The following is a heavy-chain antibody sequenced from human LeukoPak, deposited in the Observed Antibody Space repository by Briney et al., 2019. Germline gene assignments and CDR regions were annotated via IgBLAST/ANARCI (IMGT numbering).Heavy chain of an antibody. CDR2: VNPYNGNT. CDR1: GYTFTNYG. D-gene: IGHD4-17*01. J-gene: IGHJ4*02. CDR3: ARAVSVTTPYFDY. V-gene: IGHV1-18*01. Sequence: ASVKVSFTAFGYTFTNYGIHWVRRAPGQRLEWMGWVNPYNGNTKYAQNFQGKVTMTTDTSTSTAYMTLTRLRFDDSAVYYCARAVSVTTPYFDYWGQGTLVTVSS.